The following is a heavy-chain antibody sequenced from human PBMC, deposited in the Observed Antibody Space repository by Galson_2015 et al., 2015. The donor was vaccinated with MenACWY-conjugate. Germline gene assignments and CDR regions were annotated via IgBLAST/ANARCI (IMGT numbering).Heavy chain of an antibody. CDR2: IGNSGSPI. Sequence: SLRLSCAASGFTLMSYNMNWVRQAPGNGLEWISFIGNSGSPIYYADSVKGRFTISRDNAKNSLFLHMNSLRAEDTAVYYCARGTYRSGSSIWGQGTLVTVSS. CDR3: ARGTYRSGSSI. J-gene: IGHJ4*02. V-gene: IGHV3-48*04. D-gene: IGHD6-19*01. CDR1: GFTLMSYN.